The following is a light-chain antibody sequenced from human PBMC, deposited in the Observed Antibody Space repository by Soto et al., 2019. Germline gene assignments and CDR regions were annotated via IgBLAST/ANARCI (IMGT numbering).Light chain of an antibody. CDR2: SSQ. J-gene: IGLJ2*01. Sequence: QSVLTQPPSASGTPGRRLTISCSGSISNIAINSVSWYQQLPGTAPKLLIHSSQQRPSGVPDRFYGSKSGTSASLAISDLQSEDEADYYCAVWDDSRNGVAFGGGTKLTVL. CDR3: AVWDDSRNGVA. CDR1: ISNIAINS. V-gene: IGLV1-44*01.